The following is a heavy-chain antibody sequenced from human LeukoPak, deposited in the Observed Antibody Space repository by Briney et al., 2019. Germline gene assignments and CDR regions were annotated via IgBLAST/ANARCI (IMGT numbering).Heavy chain of an antibody. V-gene: IGHV2-70*04. CDR3: ARLYSTGWYDY. CDR1: GFSLSTSGVR. CDR2: IDWDDNR. D-gene: IGHD6-19*01. J-gene: IGHJ4*02. Sequence: SGPALVKPTQTLTLTCTFSGFSLSTSGVRVSWIRQPPGKALEWLARIDWDDNRFYSTSLKTRLTISKDTSKNQVVLTMTNMDPVDTATYYCARLYSTGWYDYWGQGTLVTVSS.